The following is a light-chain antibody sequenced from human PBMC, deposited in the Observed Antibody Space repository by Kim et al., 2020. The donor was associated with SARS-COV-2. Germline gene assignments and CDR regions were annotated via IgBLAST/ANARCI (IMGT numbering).Light chain of an antibody. Sequence: QPVLTQSPSASASLGASVKLTCTLSGYHNYFAIAWHQQRPDRGPHFLLKVNRDGSHYRGDGIPDRFSGSSSESERYLTISSLQSDDEADYYCQTWGTPVVFGGGTQLTVL. J-gene: IGLJ2*01. V-gene: IGLV4-69*01. CDR3: QTWGTPVV. CDR2: VNRDGSH. CDR1: GYHNYFA.